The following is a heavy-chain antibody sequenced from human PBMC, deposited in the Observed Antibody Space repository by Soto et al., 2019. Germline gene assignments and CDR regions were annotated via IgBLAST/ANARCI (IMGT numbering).Heavy chain of an antibody. J-gene: IGHJ3*02. D-gene: IGHD3-3*01. CDR2: IYPGDSDT. CDR1: GYSFTSYW. Sequence: GESLKISCKGSGYSFTSYWIGWVLQMPGKGLEWMGIIYPGDSDTRYSPSFQGQVTISADKSISTAYLQWSSLKASDTAMYYCARQAIFGVSPIYDAFDIWGQGTMVTVSS. V-gene: IGHV5-51*01. CDR3: ARQAIFGVSPIYDAFDI.